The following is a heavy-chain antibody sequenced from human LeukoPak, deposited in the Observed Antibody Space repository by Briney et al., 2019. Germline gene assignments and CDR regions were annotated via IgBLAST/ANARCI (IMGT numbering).Heavy chain of an antibody. Sequence: GASVKVSCKASGYTFTGYYMHWVRQAPGQGLEWMGWINPNCGGTNYAQKFQGRVTMTRDTSISTAYMELSRLRSYDTAVYYCAREDSGEWLGLYFQHWGQGTLVTVSS. CDR1: GYTFTGYY. D-gene: IGHD3-3*01. CDR2: INPNCGGT. CDR3: AREDSGEWLGLYFQH. V-gene: IGHV1-2*02. J-gene: IGHJ1*01.